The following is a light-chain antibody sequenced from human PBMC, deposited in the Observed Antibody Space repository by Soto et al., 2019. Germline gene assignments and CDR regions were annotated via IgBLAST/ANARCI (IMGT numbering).Light chain of an antibody. Sequence: EIVLTQSPATLSLSPGERATLSCGASQSFSSYLAWYQQKPGLAPRLLIYDASSRATGIPDRFSGSGSGTDFTLTISRLETEDFAVYYCQQYGSSGTFGQGTKVDIX. J-gene: IGKJ1*01. CDR3: QQYGSSGT. CDR1: QSFSSY. CDR2: DAS. V-gene: IGKV3D-20*01.